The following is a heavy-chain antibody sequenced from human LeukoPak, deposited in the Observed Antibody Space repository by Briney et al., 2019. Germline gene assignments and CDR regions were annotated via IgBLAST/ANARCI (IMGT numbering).Heavy chain of an antibody. V-gene: IGHV3-30*02. J-gene: IGHJ4*02. CDR1: GFTFSSYG. CDR3: ARDAVWGYYDSSGYYPLDY. D-gene: IGHD3-22*01. Sequence: GGSLRLSCAASGFTFSSYGMHWVRQAPGKGLEWVAFIRYDGSNKYYADSVKGRFTISRDNSKNTLYLQMNSLRAEDTAVYYCARDAVWGYYDSSGYYPLDYWGQGTLVTVSS. CDR2: IRYDGSNK.